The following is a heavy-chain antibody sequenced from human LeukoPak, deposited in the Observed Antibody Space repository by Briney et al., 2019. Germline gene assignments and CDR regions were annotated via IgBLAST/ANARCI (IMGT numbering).Heavy chain of an antibody. CDR3: TRVGSGYAEVY. D-gene: IGHD5-12*01. V-gene: IGHV4-39*07. J-gene: IGHJ4*02. Sequence: SETLSLTCTVSGGSISSSSYYWGWIRQPPGKGLEWIGSIYYSGSTYYNPSLKSRVTISVDTSKNQFSLKLSSVTAADTAVYYCTRVGSGYAEVYWGQGTLVTVSS. CDR1: GGSISSSSYY. CDR2: IYYSGST.